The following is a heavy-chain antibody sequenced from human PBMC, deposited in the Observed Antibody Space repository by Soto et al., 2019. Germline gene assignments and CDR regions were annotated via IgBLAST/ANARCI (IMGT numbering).Heavy chain of an antibody. CDR2: IIPIFGTA. J-gene: IGHJ4*02. D-gene: IGHD6-13*01. CDR3: ARTLYSSSWQSDY. Sequence: QVQLVQSGAEVKKPGSSVKVSCKASGGTFSSYAISWVRQAPGQGLEWMGGIIPIFGTANYAQKFQGRVTITAEESTSTGHMDLISLRSEDLAVYYCARTLYSSSWQSDYWGQVTLVTVSS. V-gene: IGHV1-69*01. CDR1: GGTFSSYA.